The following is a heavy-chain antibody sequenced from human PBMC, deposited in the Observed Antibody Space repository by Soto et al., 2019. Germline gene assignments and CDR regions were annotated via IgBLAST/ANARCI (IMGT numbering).Heavy chain of an antibody. CDR3: ARHGRNTMIAQLRHYAMDV. V-gene: IGHV4-4*07. CDR1: GGSISSFY. D-gene: IGHD3-22*01. Sequence: SETLSLTCTVSGGSISSFYWSWIRQPAGKGLEWIGRIYSGGRNNYNPSLKSRVTMSVDTSKNQFSLKLSSVTAADSAVYYCARHGRNTMIAQLRHYAMDVWGQGATVTVSS. J-gene: IGHJ6*02. CDR2: IYSGGRN.